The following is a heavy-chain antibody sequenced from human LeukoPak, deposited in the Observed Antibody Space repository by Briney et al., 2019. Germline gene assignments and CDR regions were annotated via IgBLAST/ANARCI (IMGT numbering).Heavy chain of an antibody. Sequence: SETLSLTCTVSSASISTYYWSWIRQPPGKGLEWIGYIYHSGTSNCNPSLKSRVTMSVDTSKSQFSLSLSSVTTADTAVYFCAKAAKYYYGSETYYYFDYWGQGILVTVSS. D-gene: IGHD3-10*01. CDR3: AKAAKYYYGSETYYYFDY. J-gene: IGHJ4*02. V-gene: IGHV4-59*01. CDR1: SASISTYY. CDR2: IYHSGTS.